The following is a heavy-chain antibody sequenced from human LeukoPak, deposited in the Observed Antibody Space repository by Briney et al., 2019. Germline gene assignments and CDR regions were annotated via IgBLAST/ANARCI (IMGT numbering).Heavy chain of an antibody. Sequence: GGSLRLSCAASGFTFSSYSMNWVRQAPGKGLEWVSPISSSSSYIYYADSVKGRFTISRDNAKNSLYLQMNSLRAEDTAVYYCARDGYYGSGSYSYYYGMDVWGKGTTVTVSS. CDR1: GFTFSSYS. CDR2: ISSSSSYI. V-gene: IGHV3-21*01. CDR3: ARDGYYGSGSYSYYYGMDV. D-gene: IGHD3-10*01. J-gene: IGHJ6*04.